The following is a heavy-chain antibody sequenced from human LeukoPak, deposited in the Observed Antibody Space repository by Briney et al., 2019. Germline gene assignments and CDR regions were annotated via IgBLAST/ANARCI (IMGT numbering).Heavy chain of an antibody. J-gene: IGHJ1*01. CDR1: GYTLTELS. V-gene: IGHV1-24*01. D-gene: IGHD1-26*01. CDR3: ATNEVGATTFLPFQH. CDR2: FDPEDGET. Sequence: ASVKVSCKVSGYTLTELSMHWVRQAPGKGLEWMGGFDPEDGETIYAQKFQGRVTMTEDTSTDTAYMELSSLRSEDTAVYYCATNEVGATTFLPFQHWGQGTLVTVSS.